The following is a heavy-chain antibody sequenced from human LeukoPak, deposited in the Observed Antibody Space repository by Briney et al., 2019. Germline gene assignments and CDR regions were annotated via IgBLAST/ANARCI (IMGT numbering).Heavy chain of an antibody. CDR3: ARAECSGGSCYFDY. CDR1: GFTFSSYS. V-gene: IGHV3-21*01. Sequence: MAGGSLRLSCAASGFTFSSYSMNLVRQAPGKGLEWVSSISSNSSYIYYADSVKGRFTISRDNAKNSLYLQMNSLRAEDTAVYYCARAECSGGSCYFDYWGQGTLVTVSS. J-gene: IGHJ4*02. CDR2: ISSNSSYI. D-gene: IGHD2-15*01.